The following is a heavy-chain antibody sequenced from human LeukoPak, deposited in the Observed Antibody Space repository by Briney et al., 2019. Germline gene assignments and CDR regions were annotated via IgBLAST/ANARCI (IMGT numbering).Heavy chain of an antibody. CDR2: ISGSGGST. CDR1: GFTFSSYA. J-gene: IGHJ4*02. CDR3: AKDSGSYFGLFDY. Sequence: PGGSLRLSCAASGFTFSSYAMSWVRQAPGKGLEWVSAISGSGGSTYYADSMKGRFTISRDNSKNTLYLQMNSLRAEDTAVYYCAKDSGSYFGLFDYWGQGTLVTVSS. D-gene: IGHD1-26*01. V-gene: IGHV3-23*01.